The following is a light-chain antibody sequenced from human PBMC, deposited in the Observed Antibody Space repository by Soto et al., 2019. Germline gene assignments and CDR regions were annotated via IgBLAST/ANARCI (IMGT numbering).Light chain of an antibody. CDR1: QGISSY. Sequence: DIQLTQSPSFLSASVGDRVTITCRASQGISSYLAWYQQKPGKAPKLLIYAASTLQSGVPSRFSGSGSGTEFTLTISSLQPEDFATYYCQQAYSFPFTFGPGTKVDIK. CDR3: QQAYSFPFT. V-gene: IGKV1-9*01. CDR2: AAS. J-gene: IGKJ3*01.